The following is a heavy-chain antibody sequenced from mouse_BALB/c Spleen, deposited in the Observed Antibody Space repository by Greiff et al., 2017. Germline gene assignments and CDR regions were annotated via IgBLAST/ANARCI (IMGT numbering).Heavy chain of an antibody. CDR1: GYSITSGYY. D-gene: IGHD1-1*01. J-gene: IGHJ3*01. CDR3: AREVYYYGSSYISFAY. Sequence: EVQVVESGPGLVKPSQSLSLTCSVTGYSITSGYYWNWIRQFPGNKLEWMGYISYDGSNNYNPSLKNRISITRDTSKNQFFLKLNSVTTEDTATYYCAREVYYYGSSYISFAYWGQGTLVTVSA. V-gene: IGHV3-6*02. CDR2: ISYDGSN.